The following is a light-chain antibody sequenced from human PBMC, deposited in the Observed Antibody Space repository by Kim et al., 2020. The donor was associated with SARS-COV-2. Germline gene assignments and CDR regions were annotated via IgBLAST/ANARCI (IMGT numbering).Light chain of an antibody. CDR3: QVWDSSTGV. V-gene: IGLV3-9*01. Sequence: SVALEQTARLTCGGNNIGTKNVHWFQQKPGQAPVLVIYRDTNRPSGIPERFSGSNSGNTATLTISRAQAGDEADYYCQVWDSSTGVFGGGTQLTVL. J-gene: IGLJ3*02. CDR2: RDT. CDR1: NIGTKN.